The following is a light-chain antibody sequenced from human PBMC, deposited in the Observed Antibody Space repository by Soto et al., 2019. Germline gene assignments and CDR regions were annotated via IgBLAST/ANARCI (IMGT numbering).Light chain of an antibody. V-gene: IGLV2-8*01. J-gene: IGLJ2*01. Sequence: QSVLTQPPSASGSPGQSVAISCTGTSSDVGGYNYVSWYQQHPGKAPKLMIYEVNKRPSGVPDRFSGSKSGNTASLTISGLQAEDEADYFCSSYISSTTLVVFGGGTKVTVL. CDR1: SSDVGGYNY. CDR2: EVN. CDR3: SSYISSTTLVV.